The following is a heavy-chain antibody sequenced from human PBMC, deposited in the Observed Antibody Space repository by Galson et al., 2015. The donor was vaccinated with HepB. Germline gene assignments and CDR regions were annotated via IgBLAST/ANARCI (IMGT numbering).Heavy chain of an antibody. V-gene: IGHV4-34*01. D-gene: IGHD4-17*01. CDR2: INHSGST. J-gene: IGHJ1*01. CDR3: ARDTVTTIMLGRNPRRAEYFQH. Sequence: ETLSLTCAVYGGSFSGYYWSWIRQPPGKGLEWIGEINHSGSTNYNPSLKSRVTISVDTSKNQFSLKLSSVTAADTAVYYCARDTVTTIMLGRNPRRAEYFQHWGQGTLVTVSS. CDR1: GGSFSGYY.